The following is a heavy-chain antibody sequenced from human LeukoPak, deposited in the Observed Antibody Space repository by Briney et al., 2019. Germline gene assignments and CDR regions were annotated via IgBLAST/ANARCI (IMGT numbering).Heavy chain of an antibody. CDR2: IEKVGSEI. D-gene: IGHD6-19*01. CDR1: GFTFSNYW. Sequence: PGGSLRLSCAASGFTFSNYWMNWVRQAPGKGMEWVAIIEKVGSEILYVDSVKGRLTISRDNAKNSLYLQMNSLRAEDTAVYYCAAGAGWLIDWWGQGTLVTVSS. CDR3: AAGAGWLIDW. J-gene: IGHJ4*02. V-gene: IGHV3-7*01.